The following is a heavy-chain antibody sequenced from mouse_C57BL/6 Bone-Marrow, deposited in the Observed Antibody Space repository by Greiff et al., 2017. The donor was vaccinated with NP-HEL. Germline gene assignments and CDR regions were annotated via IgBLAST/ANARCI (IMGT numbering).Heavy chain of an antibody. Sequence: QVQLKESGAELARPGASVKLSCKASGYTFTSYGISWVKQRTGQGLEWIGEIYPRSGNTYYNEKFKGKATLTADKSSSTAYMELRSLTSEDSAVYFCARRGGSSSRRYFDVWGTGTTVTVSS. CDR1: GYTFTSYG. D-gene: IGHD1-1*01. V-gene: IGHV1-81*01. J-gene: IGHJ1*03. CDR3: ARRGGSSSRRYFDV. CDR2: IYPRSGNT.